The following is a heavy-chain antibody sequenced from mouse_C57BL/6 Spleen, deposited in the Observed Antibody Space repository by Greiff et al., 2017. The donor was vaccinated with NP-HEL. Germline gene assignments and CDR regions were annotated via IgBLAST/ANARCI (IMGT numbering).Heavy chain of an antibody. J-gene: IGHJ4*01. D-gene: IGHD2-2*01. Sequence: QVQLQQSGAELVRPGTSVKVSCKASGYAFTNYLIEWVKQRPGQGLEWIGVINPGSGGTTYNEKFKGKAKLTADKSSSTAYMQLSSLTSEDSAVYFCATGYYDAMDYWGQGTSVTVSS. V-gene: IGHV1-54*01. CDR1: GYAFTNYL. CDR3: ATGYYDAMDY. CDR2: INPGSGGT.